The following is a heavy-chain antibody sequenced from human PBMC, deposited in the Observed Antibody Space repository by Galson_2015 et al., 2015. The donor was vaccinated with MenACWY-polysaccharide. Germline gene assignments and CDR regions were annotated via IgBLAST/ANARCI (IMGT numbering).Heavy chain of an antibody. V-gene: IGHV3-74*01. Sequence: SLRLSCAGSGFPFSDYWVHWVCQTPGKGLVWVARVNTDGSYTNFADSVEGRATISRDNAKSTLYPQMNSLRVEDTAVYYCTRGWSEGFDPWGQGTQVTVSS. CDR3: TRGWSEGFDP. J-gene: IGHJ5*02. CDR2: VNTDGSYT. D-gene: IGHD2-8*01. CDR1: GFPFSDYW.